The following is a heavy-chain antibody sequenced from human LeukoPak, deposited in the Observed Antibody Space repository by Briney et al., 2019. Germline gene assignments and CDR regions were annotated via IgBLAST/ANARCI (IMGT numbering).Heavy chain of an antibody. D-gene: IGHD4-23*01. J-gene: IGHJ3*02. V-gene: IGHV3-74*01. Sequence: GGSLRLSCAASGFTFSSYWMHWVHQAPGKGLVWVSRINSDGSSTSCADSVKGRFTISRDDAKNTLYLQMNNLRAEDTAVYYCSSGNSHAFDIWGQGTMVTVSS. CDR2: INSDGSST. CDR1: GFTFSSYW. CDR3: SSGNSHAFDI.